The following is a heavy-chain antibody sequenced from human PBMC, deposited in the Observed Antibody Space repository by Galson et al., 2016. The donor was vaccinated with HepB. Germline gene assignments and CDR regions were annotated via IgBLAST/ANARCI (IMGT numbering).Heavy chain of an antibody. V-gene: IGHV3-23*01. Sequence: SLRLSCAASGFSFGTQAMNWVRQAPGKGPEWVSGISGSGGDTFYADSVKGRFTISRDNSKNTLHLEMNSLRAEDTAIYYCARGSRVNSYTFDVWGLGTTVAVSS. J-gene: IGHJ3*01. CDR3: ARGSRVNSYTFDV. CDR1: GFSFGTQA. D-gene: IGHD2-2*01. CDR2: ISGSGGDT.